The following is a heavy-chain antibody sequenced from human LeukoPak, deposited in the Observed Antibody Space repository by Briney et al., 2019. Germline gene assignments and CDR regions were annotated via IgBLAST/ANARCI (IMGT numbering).Heavy chain of an antibody. CDR2: ISSDGSNK. J-gene: IGHJ4*02. V-gene: IGHV3-30*18. CDR1: GFTFSSSA. D-gene: IGHD3-16*02. CDR3: AKDAKGLSYYFDH. Sequence: PGGSLRLSCAASGFTFSSSAMSWVRQAPGKGLEWVAIISSDGSNKYYADSVKGRSTISRDNSKNTLYMQMNSLRPEDTAVYYCAKDAKGLSYYFDHWGQGTLVTVSS.